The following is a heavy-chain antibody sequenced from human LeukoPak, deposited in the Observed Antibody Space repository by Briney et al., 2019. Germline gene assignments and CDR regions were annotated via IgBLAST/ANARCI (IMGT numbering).Heavy chain of an antibody. D-gene: IGHD3-10*01. J-gene: IGHJ5*01. CDR3: ARDKDYYGVRP. CDR1: GGSISSCDYY. Sequence: SETLSLTCTVSGGSISSCDYYWSWIRQPPVKGLEWIGFIYYSGSTYYNPSLKSRVTISVGTSKIRFSLKLSSVTAAATAVYYCARDKDYYGVRPWGQGTLVTVSS. CDR2: IYYSGST. V-gene: IGHV4-30-4*01.